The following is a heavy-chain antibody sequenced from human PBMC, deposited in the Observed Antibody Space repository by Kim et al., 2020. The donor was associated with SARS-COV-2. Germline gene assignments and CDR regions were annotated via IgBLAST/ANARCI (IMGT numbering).Heavy chain of an antibody. J-gene: IGHJ6*02. CDR3: ARDHCSSTSCHRFYYYYGMDV. D-gene: IGHD2-2*01. CDR2: ISSSSSTI. Sequence: GGSLRLSCAASGFTFSSYSMNWVRQAPGKGLEWVSYISSSSSTIYYADSVKGRFTISRDNAKNSLYLQMNSLRDEDTAVYYCARDHCSSTSCHRFYYYYGMDVWGQGTTVTVSS. V-gene: IGHV3-48*02. CDR1: GFTFSSYS.